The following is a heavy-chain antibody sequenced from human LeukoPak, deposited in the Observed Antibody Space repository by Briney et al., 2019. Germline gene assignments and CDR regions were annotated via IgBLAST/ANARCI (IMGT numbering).Heavy chain of an antibody. V-gene: IGHV3-66*01. J-gene: IGHJ4*02. D-gene: IGHD3-22*01. CDR3: ARGRHFVSNGYYAAFYFDY. Sequence: GGSLRLSCAVSGFTVSSNYMNWVRQAPGKGLEWVSVISNGGATYYADSVKGRFIISTDNFKNTLYLQMNTLRADDTAVYYCARGRHFVSNGYYAAFYFDYWGQGTLVTVSS. CDR2: ISNGGAT. CDR1: GFTVSSNY.